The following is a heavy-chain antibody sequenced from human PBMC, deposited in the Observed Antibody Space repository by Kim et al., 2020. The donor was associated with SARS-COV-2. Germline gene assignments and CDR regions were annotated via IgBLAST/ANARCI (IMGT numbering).Heavy chain of an antibody. V-gene: IGHV3-48*03. D-gene: IGHD3-3*01. CDR1: GFTFSSYE. Sequence: LSLTCAASGFTFSSYEMNWVRQAPGKGLEWVSYISSSGSTIYYADSVKGRFTISRDNAKNSLYLQMNSLRAEDTAVYYCARALRFLEGYYYYGMDVWGQGTTVPVSS. CDR3: ARALRFLEGYYYYGMDV. J-gene: IGHJ6*02. CDR2: ISSSGSTI.